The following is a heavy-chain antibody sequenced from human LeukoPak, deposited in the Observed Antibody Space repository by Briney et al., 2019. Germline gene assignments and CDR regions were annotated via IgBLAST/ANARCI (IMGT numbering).Heavy chain of an antibody. CDR3: ARDLVGSHTSYSSSAWDY. CDR2: IFPMFDTA. Sequence: ASVKVSCKASGGTFSNYAISWVRQAPGQGLEWMRGIFPMFDTADYAQNFQGTLTITADESTSTAYMELSSLRAEDTAVYYCARDLVGSHTSYSSSAWDYWGQGTLVTVSS. V-gene: IGHV1-69*13. D-gene: IGHD3-9*01. J-gene: IGHJ4*02. CDR1: GGTFSNYA.